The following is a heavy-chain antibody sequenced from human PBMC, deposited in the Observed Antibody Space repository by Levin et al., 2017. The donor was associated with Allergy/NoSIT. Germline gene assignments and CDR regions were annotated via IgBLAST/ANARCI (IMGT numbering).Heavy chain of an antibody. Sequence: ETLSLTCAASGFTFSSYSMNWVRQAPGKGLEWVSSISSSSSYIYYADSVKGRFTISRDNAKNSLYLQMNSLRAEDTAVYYCASEGSDYSNYVFDYWGQGTLVTVSS. D-gene: IGHD4-11*01. V-gene: IGHV3-21*01. CDR1: GFTFSSYS. J-gene: IGHJ4*02. CDR2: ISSSSSYI. CDR3: ASEGSDYSNYVFDY.